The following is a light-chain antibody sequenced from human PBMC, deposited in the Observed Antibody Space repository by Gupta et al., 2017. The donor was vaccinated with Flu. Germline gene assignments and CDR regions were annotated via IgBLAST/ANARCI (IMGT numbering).Light chain of an antibody. CDR1: QSVSSR. Sequence: VGDRVTISCRASQSVSSRLAWYQQKPGKTPKLLIYQASALESGVPSRYSGSGSGTEFTLTISSLQPEDFAIYYCQQYNSYWTFGQGTKVEIK. CDR2: QAS. J-gene: IGKJ1*01. CDR3: QQYNSYWT. V-gene: IGKV1-5*03.